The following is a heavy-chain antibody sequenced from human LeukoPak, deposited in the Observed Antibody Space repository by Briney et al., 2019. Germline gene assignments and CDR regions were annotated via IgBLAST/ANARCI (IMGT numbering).Heavy chain of an antibody. D-gene: IGHD5-18*01. V-gene: IGHV4-39*07. Sequence: SSETLSLTCTVSGGSISSSSYYWSWIRQPPGKGLEWIGEINHSGSTNYNPSLKSRVTISVDTSKNQFSLKLSSVTAADTAVYYCARGKYSYGYGYWRRWFDPWGQGTLVTVSS. CDR1: GGSISSSSYY. CDR3: ARGKYSYGYGYWRRWFDP. CDR2: INHSGST. J-gene: IGHJ5*02.